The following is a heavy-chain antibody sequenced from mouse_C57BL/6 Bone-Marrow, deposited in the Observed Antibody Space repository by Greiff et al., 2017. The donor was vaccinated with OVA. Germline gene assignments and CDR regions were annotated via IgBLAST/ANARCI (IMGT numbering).Heavy chain of an antibody. V-gene: IGHV1-67*01. CDR3: ARAPFTTVVARGLDWYFDV. CDR2: ISTYYGDA. CDR1: GYTFTDYA. D-gene: IGHD1-1*01. J-gene: IGHJ1*03. Sequence: QVQLKESGPELVRPGVSVKISCKGSGYTFTDYAMHWVKQSHAKSLEWIGVISTYYGDASYNQKFKDKAKMTVDKSSNTAYMELARLTSEDSAVYYCARAPFTTVVARGLDWYFDVWGTGTTVTVSS.